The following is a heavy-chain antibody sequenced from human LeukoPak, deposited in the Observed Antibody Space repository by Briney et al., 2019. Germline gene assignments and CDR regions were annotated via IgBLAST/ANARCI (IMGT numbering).Heavy chain of an antibody. Sequence: ASVKVSCKASGFTVTGYYMHWVRQAPGQGLEWMGRINPNSGDTNYAQKFQGRVTMTRDTSISTAYMELSRLRSDDTAVYYCARDLYGGNSHYYYMDVWGKGTTVTVSS. CDR3: ARDLYGGNSHYYYMDV. CDR2: INPNSGDT. CDR1: GFTVTGYY. D-gene: IGHD4-23*01. V-gene: IGHV1-2*06. J-gene: IGHJ6*03.